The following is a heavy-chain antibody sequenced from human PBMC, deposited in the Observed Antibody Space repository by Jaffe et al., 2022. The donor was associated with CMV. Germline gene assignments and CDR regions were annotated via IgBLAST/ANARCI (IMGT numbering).Heavy chain of an antibody. J-gene: IGHJ5*02. CDR2: INPSGGST. V-gene: IGHV1-46*01. CDR3: ARVARGNQLLWNTGWFDP. Sequence: QVQLVQSGAEVKKPGASVKVSCKASGYTFTSYYMHWVRQAPGQGLEWMGIINPSGGSTSYAQKFQGRVTMTRDTSTSTVYMELSSLRSEDTAVYYCARVARGNQLLWNTGWFDPWGQGTLVTVSS. D-gene: IGHD2-2*01. CDR1: GYTFTSYY.